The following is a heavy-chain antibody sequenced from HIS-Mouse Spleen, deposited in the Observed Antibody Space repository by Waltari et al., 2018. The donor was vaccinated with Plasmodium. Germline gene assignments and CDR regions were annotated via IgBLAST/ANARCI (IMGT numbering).Heavy chain of an antibody. CDR3: ARVGATDAFDI. J-gene: IGHJ3*02. CDR2: ISSSSSYI. CDR1: GCTFSSCS. V-gene: IGHV3-21*01. D-gene: IGHD1-26*01. Sequence: EVQLVESGGGMVKPGGSLRRSCAAAGCTFSSCSMDWVRQAPGKGLEWVSSISSSSSYIYYADSVNGRFTISRDNAKNSLYLQMNSLRAEDTAVYYCARVGATDAFDIWGQGTMVTVSS.